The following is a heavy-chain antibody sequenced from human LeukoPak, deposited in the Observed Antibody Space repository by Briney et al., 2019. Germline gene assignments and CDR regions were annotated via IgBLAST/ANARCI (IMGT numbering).Heavy chain of an antibody. Sequence: ASVKVSCKTSGYTFTNYYVHWVRQAPGQGLEWMGYIVPDSGGADYDQKFQGRVTMTRDKSISTVYMELSSLRSDDTAVYYYSTEDKYCSGANCGKYWGQGTLVTVSS. CDR3: STEDKYCSGANCGKY. CDR2: IVPDSGGA. J-gene: IGHJ4*02. D-gene: IGHD2-15*01. V-gene: IGHV1-2*02. CDR1: GYTFTNYY.